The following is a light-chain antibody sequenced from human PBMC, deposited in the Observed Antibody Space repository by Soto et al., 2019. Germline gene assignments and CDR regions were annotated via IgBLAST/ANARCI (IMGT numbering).Light chain of an antibody. V-gene: IGKV1-5*03. CDR1: QSISTW. CDR3: QQYNTYPLT. J-gene: IGKJ4*01. Sequence: DIQMTQSPSTLSASVGDRVTITCRASQSISTWLAWYQQKPGKAPKLLIYKASSLESGVSSRFSGSGSGTEFTLTISSLQPDDFATYYCQQYNTYPLTCGGGTTVEIK. CDR2: KAS.